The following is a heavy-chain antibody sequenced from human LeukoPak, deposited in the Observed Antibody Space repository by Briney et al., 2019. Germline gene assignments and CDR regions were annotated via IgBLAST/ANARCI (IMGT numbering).Heavy chain of an antibody. D-gene: IGHD5-24*01. CDR3: ARDGYNWGFDY. V-gene: IGHV1-69*05. J-gene: IGHJ4*02. CDR2: IIPIFGTA. Sequence: SVKVSCKASGGTFGSYAITWVRQAPGQGLEWMGGIIPIFGTANYAQKFQGRVTITTDESMSTAYMELSSLRSDDTAVYYCARDGYNWGFDYWGQGTLVTVSS. CDR1: GGTFGSYA.